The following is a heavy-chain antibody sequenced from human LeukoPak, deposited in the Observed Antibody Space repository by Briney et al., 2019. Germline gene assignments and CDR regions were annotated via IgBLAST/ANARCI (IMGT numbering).Heavy chain of an antibody. V-gene: IGHV3-23*01. J-gene: IGHJ4*02. CDR2: INGSGGSI. CDR3: AKDQGDSSGAFDY. CDR1: GFTFSSYA. D-gene: IGHD3-22*01. Sequence: GSLRLSCAASGFTFSSYAMSWVRPAPGKGLEWVSAINGSGGSIYYADSVKGRFTISRHNSKNTLYLQMNSLRAGHTAVYYCAKDQGDSSGAFDYWGQGTVVTVSS.